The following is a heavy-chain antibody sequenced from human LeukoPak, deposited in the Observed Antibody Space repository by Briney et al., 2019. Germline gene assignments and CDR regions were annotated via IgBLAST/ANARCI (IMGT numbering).Heavy chain of an antibody. V-gene: IGHV4-34*01. CDR3: ARQTPYYYDSSGYYPVYYFDY. Sequence: SETLSLTCAVYGGSFSGYYWSWIRQPPGKGLEWIGEINHSGSTNYNPPLKSRVTISVDTSKNQFSLKLSSVTAADTAVYYCARQTPYYYDSSGYYPVYYFDYWGQGTLVTVSS. D-gene: IGHD3-22*01. CDR2: INHSGST. J-gene: IGHJ4*02. CDR1: GGSFSGYY.